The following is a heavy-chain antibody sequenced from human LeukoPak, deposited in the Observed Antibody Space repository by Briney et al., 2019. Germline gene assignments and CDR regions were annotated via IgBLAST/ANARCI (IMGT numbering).Heavy chain of an antibody. CDR2: VEKTGGRA. CDR1: VHKFKHYA. V-gene: IGHV3-23*01. CDR3: AKQQGALIQQWYVDL. J-gene: IGHJ5*02. D-gene: IGHD5-18*01. Sequence: PGGPLRLSCAASVHKFKHYAMSWLRQAPGKGLEWVSTVEKTGGRAYYADSVKGRFTVSRDNSKNTLYLQMNSLRAEVTALYYCAKQQGALIQQWYVDLWEQGTRVSVSS.